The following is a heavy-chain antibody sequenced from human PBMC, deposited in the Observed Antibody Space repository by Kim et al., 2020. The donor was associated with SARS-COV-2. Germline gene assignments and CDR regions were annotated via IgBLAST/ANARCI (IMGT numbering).Heavy chain of an antibody. CDR1: GYTFTNYA. J-gene: IGHJ6*02. Sequence: ASVKVSCKASGYTFTNYAMHWVRQAPGQRLEWMGWINAGNGNTKYSQKFQGRVTITRDTSASTAYMELSSLRSEDTAMFYCARDAWELLGDYYGMDVWGQGTTVTVSS. V-gene: IGHV1-3*01. CDR3: ARDAWELLGDYYGMDV. D-gene: IGHD1-26*01. CDR2: INAGNGNT.